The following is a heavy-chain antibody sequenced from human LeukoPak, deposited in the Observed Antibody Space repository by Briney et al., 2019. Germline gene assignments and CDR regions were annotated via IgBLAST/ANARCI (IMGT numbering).Heavy chain of an antibody. CDR3: ARRIPAAGQSSYYFDS. Sequence: SETLSLTCTVSGGSISSYYWSWIRQPPGKGLEWIGYIYYSGSTYYNPSLKSRVTISVDTSKSHFSLKLSSVTAADTAVYYCARRIPAAGQSSYYFDSWGQGALVTVSS. V-gene: IGHV4-59*01. CDR2: IYYSGST. D-gene: IGHD6-13*01. J-gene: IGHJ4*02. CDR1: GGSISSYY.